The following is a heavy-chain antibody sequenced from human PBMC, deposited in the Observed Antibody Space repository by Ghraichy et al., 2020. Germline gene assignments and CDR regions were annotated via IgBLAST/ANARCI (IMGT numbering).Heavy chain of an antibody. CDR2: ISSSSSYI. Sequence: GGSLRLSCAASGFTFSSYSMNWVRQAPGKGLEWVSSISSSSSYIYYADSVKGRFTISRDNAKNSLYLQMNSLRAEDTAVYYCATAFHRDAFDIWGQGTMVTVSS. V-gene: IGHV3-21*01. J-gene: IGHJ3*02. CDR3: ATAFHRDAFDI. CDR1: GFTFSSYS.